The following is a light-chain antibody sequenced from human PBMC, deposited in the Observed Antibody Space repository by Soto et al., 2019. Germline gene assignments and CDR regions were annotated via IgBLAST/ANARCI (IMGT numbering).Light chain of an antibody. V-gene: IGKV2-28*01. CDR3: MQALQTPYT. CDR2: LGS. J-gene: IGKJ2*01. CDR1: QSLLHSNGYNY. Sequence: IVMTQSPLSLPVTPGEPASISCRSSQSLLHSNGYNYLDWYLQKPGQSPQLLIYLGSNRASGVPDRFSGSGSGTDFTLKISRVEVDDVRVYYCMQALQTPYTFGLGTKVEIK.